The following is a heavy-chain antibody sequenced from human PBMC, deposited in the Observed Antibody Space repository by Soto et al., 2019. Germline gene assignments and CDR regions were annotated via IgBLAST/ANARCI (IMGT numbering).Heavy chain of an antibody. CDR3: IKSSRTLGDS. D-gene: IGHD6-13*01. CDR1: GFTFSNFA. CDR2: IGTSGGDT. V-gene: IGHV3-23*01. Sequence: EVQLLESVGGLVQPGGSLRLSCAASGFTFSNFAMSWVRQAPGKGLEWVSAIGTSGGDTYYADSVKGRFTISRDNSKNTLYLQLSSLRAEDTAVYYAIKSSRTLGDSWGQGTLVTVSS. J-gene: IGHJ4*02.